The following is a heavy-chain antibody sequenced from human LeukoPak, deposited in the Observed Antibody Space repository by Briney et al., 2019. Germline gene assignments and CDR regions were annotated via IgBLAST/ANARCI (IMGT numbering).Heavy chain of an antibody. D-gene: IGHD3-16*01. Sequence: PGGSLRLSCAASGFTFSSYWMHWVRQAPGKGLEWVSAISGGGGSTYYADSVKGRFSISRDNSRDTLYLQMNSLRAEDTAVYYCAKGYYDYVWGSYYFDYWGQGTLVTVSS. CDR2: ISGGGGST. CDR1: GFTFSSYW. CDR3: AKGYYDYVWGSYYFDY. J-gene: IGHJ4*02. V-gene: IGHV3-23*01.